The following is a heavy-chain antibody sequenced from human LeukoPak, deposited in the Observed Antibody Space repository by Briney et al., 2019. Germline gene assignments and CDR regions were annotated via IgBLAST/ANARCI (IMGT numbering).Heavy chain of an antibody. CDR3: ARDPPRIAARPLGDY. D-gene: IGHD6-6*01. CDR1: GGSISSSNW. J-gene: IGHJ4*02. Sequence: SGTLSLTCAVSGGSISSSNWWSWVRQPPGKGLEWIGSIYYSGSTYYNPSLKSRVTISVDTSKNQFSLKLSSVTAADTAVYYCARDPPRIAARPLGDYWGQGTLVTVSS. V-gene: IGHV4-4*02. CDR2: IYYSGST.